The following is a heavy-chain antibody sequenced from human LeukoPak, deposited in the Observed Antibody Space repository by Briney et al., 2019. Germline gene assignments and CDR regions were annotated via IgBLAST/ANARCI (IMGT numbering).Heavy chain of an antibody. D-gene: IGHD2-2*01. CDR2: IYWNDDK. CDR1: GFSLNTGGVG. Sequence: SGPTLVNPTQTLTLTCTFSGFSLNTGGVGVGWIRQPPGKALEWLALIYWNDDKRYSPSLKSRLTITKDTSKNQVVLTMTNMDPVDTASYYCAHRAGSTSPFDYWGQGTLVTVSS. J-gene: IGHJ4*02. V-gene: IGHV2-5*01. CDR3: AHRAGSTSPFDY.